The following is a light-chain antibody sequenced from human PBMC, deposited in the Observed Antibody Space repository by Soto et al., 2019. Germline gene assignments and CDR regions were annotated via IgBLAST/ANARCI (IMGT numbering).Light chain of an antibody. V-gene: IGKV3-20*01. CDR1: QTVSSSH. CDR2: GAS. J-gene: IGKJ2*01. Sequence: EVVLTQSPGTLSLSPGERATLSCRASQTVSSSHLAWYQQKPGQAPRLLIYGASDRATDIPDRFSGSGSGTVFTLTISRLELEDFAVYYCQHFGSSPPKYTFGQGTKLEIK. CDR3: QHFGSSPPKYT.